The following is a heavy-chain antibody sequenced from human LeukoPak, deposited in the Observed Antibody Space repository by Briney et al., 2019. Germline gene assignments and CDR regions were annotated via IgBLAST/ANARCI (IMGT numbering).Heavy chain of an antibody. CDR2: ISLDSTNK. D-gene: IGHD7-27*01. CDR3: ARDSWGPDY. J-gene: IGHJ4*02. Sequence: GGSLRLPCAASGFPFSNCAMHWVRQAPGKGLEWVAIISLDSTNKYYADSVKGRFTISRDNSKNTLYLQMNSLRSEDTAVYYCARDSWGPDYWGQGTLVIVSS. CDR1: GFPFSNCA. V-gene: IGHV3-30*03.